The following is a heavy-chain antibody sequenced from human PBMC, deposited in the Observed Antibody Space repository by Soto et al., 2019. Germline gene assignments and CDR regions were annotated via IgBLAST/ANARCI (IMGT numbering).Heavy chain of an antibody. CDR3: ARGGVSTRTFDY. J-gene: IGHJ4*02. D-gene: IGHD3-3*01. V-gene: IGHV5-51*01. Sequence: GESLKICCKGSGYNFAGYWIALVRQMPGKGLELMGIIYPSDSDTRYRPSFQGQVTISADKSISSAYLQWSSLRASDTAMYYCARGGVSTRTFDYWGQGTPVTVSS. CDR2: IYPSDSDT. CDR1: GYNFAGYW.